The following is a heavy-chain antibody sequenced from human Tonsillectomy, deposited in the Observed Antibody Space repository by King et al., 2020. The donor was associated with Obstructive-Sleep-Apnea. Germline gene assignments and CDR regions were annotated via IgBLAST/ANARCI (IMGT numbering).Heavy chain of an antibody. CDR1: GGSFSDYY. Sequence: VQLQQWGAGLLKPSETLSLSCAVYGGSFSDYYWSWIRQPPGKGLEWIGEINHSGSTNYNASLKSRVTLSVDMSKNQFSLKLTSVTAADTAVYYCARGSGAADVNWFDPWGQGALVTVSS. J-gene: IGHJ5*02. V-gene: IGHV4-34*01. CDR2: INHSGST. CDR3: ARGSGAADVNWFDP. D-gene: IGHD6-13*01.